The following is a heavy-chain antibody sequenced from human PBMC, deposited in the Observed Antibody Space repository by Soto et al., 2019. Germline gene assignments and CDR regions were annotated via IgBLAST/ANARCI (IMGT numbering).Heavy chain of an antibody. CDR2: IYYSGST. V-gene: IGHV4-39*01. CDR3: ARLGVRGVIITFFDY. Sequence: PSETLSLTCTVSGGSISSTSYYWGWIRQPPGKGLEWIGSIYYSGSTYYNPSLKSRVTVSVDTSKNQLSLKLSSVTAADTAVFYCARLGVRGVIITFFDYWGQGTLVTVSS. CDR1: GGSISSTSYY. J-gene: IGHJ4*02. D-gene: IGHD3-10*01.